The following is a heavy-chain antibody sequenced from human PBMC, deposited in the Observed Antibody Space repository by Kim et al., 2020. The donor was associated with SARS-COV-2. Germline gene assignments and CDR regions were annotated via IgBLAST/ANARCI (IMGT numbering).Heavy chain of an antibody. V-gene: IGHV3-7*01. J-gene: IGHJ4*02. D-gene: IGHD1-1*01. CDR2: K. CDR3: TRVSLGTLPDY. Sequence: KYYVDSVRGRFTVSRDNARDSLFLQMNSLRAEDTAVYYCTRVSLGTLPDYWGQGTLVTVSS.